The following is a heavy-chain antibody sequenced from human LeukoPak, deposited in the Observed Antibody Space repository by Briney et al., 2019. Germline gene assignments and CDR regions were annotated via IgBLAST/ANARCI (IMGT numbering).Heavy chain of an antibody. CDR3: AIYYYDSSGRSDY. V-gene: IGHV4-59*12. J-gene: IGHJ4*02. Sequence: SETLSLTCTVSGGSISSYYWSWIRQPPGKGLEWIGYIYYSGSTNYNPSLKSRVTISVHTSKNQFSLKLSSVTAADTAMYYCAIYYYDSSGRSDYWGQGTLVTVSS. CDR2: IYYSGST. D-gene: IGHD3-22*01. CDR1: GGSISSYY.